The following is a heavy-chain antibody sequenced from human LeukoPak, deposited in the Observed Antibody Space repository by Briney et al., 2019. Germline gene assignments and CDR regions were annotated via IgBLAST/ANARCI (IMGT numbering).Heavy chain of an antibody. CDR1: GFTFSSYA. Sequence: GGSLRLSCAASGFTFSSYAMHWVRQAPGKGLEYVSAISSNGGSTYYANSVKGRFTISRDNSKNTLYLQMGSLRAEDMAVYYCARIVYDYGDYPAWGQGTLVTVSS. CDR2: ISSNGGST. CDR3: ARIVYDYGDYPA. J-gene: IGHJ5*02. V-gene: IGHV3-64*01. D-gene: IGHD4-17*01.